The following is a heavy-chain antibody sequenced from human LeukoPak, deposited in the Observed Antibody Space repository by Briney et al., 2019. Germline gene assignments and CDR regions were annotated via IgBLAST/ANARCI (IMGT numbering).Heavy chain of an antibody. D-gene: IGHD3-22*01. J-gene: IGHJ4*02. V-gene: IGHV4-59*01. CDR1: GGSISSYY. CDR2: IYYSGST. CDR3: ARGRDYYDSSGYYYFFDY. Sequence: SQTLSLTCTVSGGSISSYYWSWIRQPPGKGLEWIGYIYYSGSTNYNPSLKSRVTISVDTSKNQFSLKLSSVTAADTAVYYCARGRDYYDSSGYYYFFDYWGQGTLVTVSS.